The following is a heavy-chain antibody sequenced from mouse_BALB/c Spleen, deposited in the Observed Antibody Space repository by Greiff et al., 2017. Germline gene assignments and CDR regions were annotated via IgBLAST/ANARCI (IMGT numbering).Heavy chain of an antibody. Sequence: GQLQQSGPELVKPGASVKISCKASGYAFSSSWMNWVKQRPGQGLEWIGRIYPGDGDTNYNGKFKGKATLTADKSSSTAYMQLSSLTSVDSAVYFCARSGYDYAFAYWGQGTLVTVSA. V-gene: IGHV1-82*01. J-gene: IGHJ3*01. CDR3: ARSGYDYAFAY. D-gene: IGHD2-4*01. CDR1: GYAFSSSW. CDR2: IYPGDGDT.